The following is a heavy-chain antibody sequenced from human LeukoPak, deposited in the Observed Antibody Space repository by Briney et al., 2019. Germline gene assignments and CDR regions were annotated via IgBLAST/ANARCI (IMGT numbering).Heavy chain of an antibody. V-gene: IGHV4-59*01. CDR2: IYYSGST. J-gene: IGHJ2*01. CDR1: DGSISSYY. D-gene: IGHD6-13*01. Sequence: SETLSLTCSVSDGSISSYYWSWIRQPPGKGLEWIGYIYYSGSTNYNPSLKSRVTISVDTSKNQFSLKLSSVTAADTAVYYCARAQQLVHFDLWGRGTLVTVSS. CDR3: ARAQQLVHFDL.